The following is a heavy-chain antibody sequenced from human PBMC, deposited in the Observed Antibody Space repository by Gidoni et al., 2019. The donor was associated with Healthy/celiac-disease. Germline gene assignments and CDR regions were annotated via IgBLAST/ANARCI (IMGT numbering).Heavy chain of an antibody. D-gene: IGHD3-3*01. CDR3: GHSNYDPLSGYYRGWFYFDY. J-gene: IGHJ4*02. Sequence: QITLKESGPTLVKPTQTLTLTCTFSVFSLSTSGVGVGWIRQPPGKALEWLALIYWDGDKRYSPSLKSRLTITKDTSKNQVGLTMTNMDPVDTATYYWGHSNYDPLSGYYRGWFYFDYWDRRTLVTVSS. CDR2: IYWDGDK. CDR1: VFSLSTSGVG. V-gene: IGHV2-5*02.